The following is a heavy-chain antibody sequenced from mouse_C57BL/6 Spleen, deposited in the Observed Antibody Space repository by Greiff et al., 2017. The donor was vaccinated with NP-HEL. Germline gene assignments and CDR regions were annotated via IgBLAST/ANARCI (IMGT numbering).Heavy chain of an antibody. V-gene: IGHV3-6*01. D-gene: IGHD3-1*01. CDR2: ISYDGSN. CDR3: AREGLQYFDV. Sequence: EVQLQQSGPGLVKPSQSLSLTCSVTGYSITSGYYWNWIRQFPGNKLEWMGYISYDGSNNYNPSLKNRISITRDTSKNQFFLKLNSVTTEDTATYYCAREGLQYFDVWGTGTTVTVSS. CDR1: GYSITSGYY. J-gene: IGHJ1*03.